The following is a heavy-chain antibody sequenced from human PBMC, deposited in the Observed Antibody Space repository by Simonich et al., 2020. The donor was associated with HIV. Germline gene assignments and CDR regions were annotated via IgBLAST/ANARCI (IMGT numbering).Heavy chain of an antibody. V-gene: IGHV4-34*01. J-gene: IGHJ4*02. Sequence: QVQLQQWGAGLLKPSETLSLTCAVYGGSFSGYYWGWIRQPPGKGLEWIGKINHSESTNSNPSLKSRVTISVDTSKNQFSLKLSYVTAADTAVYYCARGFYQRLYYFDYWGQGTLVTVSS. CDR1: GGSFSGYY. D-gene: IGHD2-2*01. CDR2: INHSEST. CDR3: ARGFYQRLYYFDY.